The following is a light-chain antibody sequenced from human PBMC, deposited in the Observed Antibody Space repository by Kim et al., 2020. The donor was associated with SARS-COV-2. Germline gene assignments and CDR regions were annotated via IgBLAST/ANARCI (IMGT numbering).Light chain of an antibody. Sequence: SASTGDRVTITCPASQDISNSLAWYQQKPGKAPELLIYDAFTLQSGVSPRFSGSRSGTDFTLTISSLQSEDFATYYCQQHYIYPLTFGGGTKLEI. CDR3: QQHYIYPLT. V-gene: IGKV1-8*01. CDR1: QDISNS. CDR2: DAF. J-gene: IGKJ4*01.